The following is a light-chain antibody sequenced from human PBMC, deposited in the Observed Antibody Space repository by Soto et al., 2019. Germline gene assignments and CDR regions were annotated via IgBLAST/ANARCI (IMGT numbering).Light chain of an antibody. V-gene: IGLV2-11*01. J-gene: IGLJ1*01. CDR2: DVS. CDR1: SSDVGGYNY. CDR3: CSYAGSYTHYV. Sequence: SALTQPRSVSGSPGQSVTISCTGTSSDVGGYNYVSWYQQHPGKAPKLMIYDVSKRPSGVPDRFSGSKSGNTASLTISGLQADDEAEYYCCSYAGSYTHYVFGTGTKVTVL.